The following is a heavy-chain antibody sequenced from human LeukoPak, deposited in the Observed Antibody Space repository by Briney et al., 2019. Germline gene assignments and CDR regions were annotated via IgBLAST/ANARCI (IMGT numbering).Heavy chain of an antibody. CDR1: GYTFTGYY. CDR3: ARGYYDFWSGYYYAY. Sequence: ASVKVSCKASGYTFTGYYMHWVRQAPGQGLEWMGWINPNSGGTNYAQKFQGRVTMTRDTSISTAYMELSRLRSDDTAVYYCARGYYDFWSGYYYAYWGQGTLVTVSS. V-gene: IGHV1-2*02. D-gene: IGHD3-3*01. J-gene: IGHJ4*02. CDR2: INPNSGGT.